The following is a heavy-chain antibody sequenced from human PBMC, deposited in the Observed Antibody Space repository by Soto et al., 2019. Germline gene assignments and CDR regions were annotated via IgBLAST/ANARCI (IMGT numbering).Heavy chain of an antibody. V-gene: IGHV2-5*02. CDR2: IYWDDDK. J-gene: IGHJ5*02. D-gene: IGHD3-10*01. Sequence: QITLKESGPTLVKPTQTLTLTCTFSGFSLSTSGVGVGWIRQPPGKALEWLALIYWDDDKRYSPSLKSRLTITKDTSKNQVVLTMTNRDPVDTATYYCAHGRFGEPPVSWFDPWGQGTLVTVSS. CDR3: AHGRFGEPPVSWFDP. CDR1: GFSLSTSGVG.